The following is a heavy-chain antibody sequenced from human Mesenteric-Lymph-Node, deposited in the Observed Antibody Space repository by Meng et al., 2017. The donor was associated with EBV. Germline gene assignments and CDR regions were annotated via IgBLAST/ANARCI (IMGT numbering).Heavy chain of an antibody. CDR2: INPSGGST. Sequence: QVQLVQSGAEVKKPGASVKVSGKASGYIFTSYYMHWVRQAPGQGLEWMGRINPSGGSTSYAQKFQGRVTMTRDTSTSTVYMELSSLRSEDTAVYYCARDSGGGSSWFDYWGQGTLVTVSS. CDR3: ARDSGGGSSWFDY. D-gene: IGHD6-13*01. J-gene: IGHJ4*02. V-gene: IGHV1-46*01. CDR1: GYIFTSYY.